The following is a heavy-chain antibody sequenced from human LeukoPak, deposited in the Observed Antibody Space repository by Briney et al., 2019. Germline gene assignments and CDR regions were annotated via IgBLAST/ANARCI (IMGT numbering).Heavy chain of an antibody. CDR3: ARDITGTTGAFDI. V-gene: IGHV3-30-3*01. Sequence: GGSLILSCAASGFTFSSYAMHWVRQAPGKGLEWVAVISYDGSNKYYADSVKGRFTISRDNSKNTLYLQMNSLRAEDTAVYYCARDITGTTGAFDIWGQGTMVTVSS. CDR2: ISYDGSNK. CDR1: GFTFSSYA. J-gene: IGHJ3*02. D-gene: IGHD1-7*01.